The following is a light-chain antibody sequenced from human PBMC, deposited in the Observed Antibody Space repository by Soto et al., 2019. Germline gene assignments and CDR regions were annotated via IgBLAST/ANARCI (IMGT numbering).Light chain of an antibody. Sequence: EIVMTQSPATLSVSPGERATLSCRASQSVSVNLAWYQQKPGQPPRLLIYGASTRATRIPARFSGSGSGTEFTLTINSLQSEDFAVYYCQQDNNWPPLTFGGGTKVEIK. J-gene: IGKJ4*01. CDR3: QQDNNWPPLT. CDR2: GAS. CDR1: QSVSVN. V-gene: IGKV3-15*01.